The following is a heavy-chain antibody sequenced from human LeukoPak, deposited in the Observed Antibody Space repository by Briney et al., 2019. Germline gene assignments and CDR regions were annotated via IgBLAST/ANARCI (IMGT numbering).Heavy chain of an antibody. CDR1: GFTFSSYS. J-gene: IGHJ4*02. V-gene: IGHV3-21*01. CDR2: ISSSSSYI. Sequence: GGSLRLSCAASGFTFSSYSMNWVRQAPGKGLEWVSSISSSSSYIYYADSVKGRFTISGDNAKNSLYLQMNSLRAEDTAVYYCARPFTDPGSGSYPDYWGQGTLVTVSS. D-gene: IGHD3-10*01. CDR3: ARPFTDPGSGSYPDY.